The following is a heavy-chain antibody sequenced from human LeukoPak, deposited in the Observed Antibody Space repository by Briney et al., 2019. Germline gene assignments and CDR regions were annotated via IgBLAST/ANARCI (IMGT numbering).Heavy chain of an antibody. CDR3: TRGLFSFPHFDY. V-gene: IGHV4-39*07. J-gene: IGHJ4*02. CDR2: IYYSGST. D-gene: IGHD2-15*01. CDR1: DGSITMDYYY. Sequence: SETLTLTCSVSDGSITMDYYYWGWVRQPPGKGLEWIGSIYYSGSTYYTPSLKSRVIISVNTSKNQFSLSLRSVTAADTAVYYCTRGLFSFPHFDYWGQGTLVTVSS.